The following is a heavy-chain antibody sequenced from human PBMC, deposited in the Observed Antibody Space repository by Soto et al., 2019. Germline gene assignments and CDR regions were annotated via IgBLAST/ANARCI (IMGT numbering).Heavy chain of an antibody. CDR1: GFSLTTRGVG. CDR2: IYWDDDE. Sequence: QITLKESGPTLVKPTQTLTLTCTFSGFSLTTRGVGVGWIRQPPGKALEWLALIYWDDDEGYSPSLKSRLTIPXDXXKNQVVLTMTNMVPVDTATYYCAHRPRGFSYYFDYWGQGTLVTVSS. J-gene: IGHJ4*02. CDR3: AHRPRGFSYYFDY. D-gene: IGHD3-10*01. V-gene: IGHV2-5*02.